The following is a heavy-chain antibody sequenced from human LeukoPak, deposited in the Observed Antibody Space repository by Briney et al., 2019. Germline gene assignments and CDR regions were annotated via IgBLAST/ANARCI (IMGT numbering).Heavy chain of an antibody. CDR2: INPSGGST. V-gene: IGHV1-46*01. CDR1: GYTFTSYY. J-gene: IGHJ3*02. D-gene: IGHD3-22*01. Sequence: ASVKVSCKASGYTFTSYYMHWVRQAPGQGLEWMGIINPSGGSTSYAQKFQGRVTMTRDMSTSTVYMELSSLRSEDTAVYYCARVCPYYDSSGYYADAFDIWGQGTMVTVSS. CDR3: ARVCPYYDSSGYYADAFDI.